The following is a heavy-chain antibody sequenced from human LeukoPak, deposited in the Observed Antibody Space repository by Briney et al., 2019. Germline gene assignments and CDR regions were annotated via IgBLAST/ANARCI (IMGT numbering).Heavy chain of an antibody. CDR2: INHSGST. J-gene: IGHJ4*02. CDR1: GGSFSGYY. CDR3: ARVVVITKDIDY. Sequence: PSGTLSLTCAVYGGSFSGYYWSWIRQPPGKGLEWIGEINHSGSTNYNPSLKSRVTISVDTSKNQFSLKLSSVTAADTAVYYCARVVVITKDIDYWGQGTLVTVSS. V-gene: IGHV4-34*01. D-gene: IGHD3-22*01.